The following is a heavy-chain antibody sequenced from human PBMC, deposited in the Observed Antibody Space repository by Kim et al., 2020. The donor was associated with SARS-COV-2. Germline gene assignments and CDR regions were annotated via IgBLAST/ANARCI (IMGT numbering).Heavy chain of an antibody. CDR1: GFTFSGST. CDR3: TRVNPIPGGFDDAFD. CDR2: IRSRPNDYAT. Sequence: GGSLRLSCAASGFTFSGSTMHWVRQASGKGLEWVARIRSRPNDYATADSASGKGTFTSYRDDSKNTAHLQMISRKTEDTAIYSCTRVNPIPGGFDDAFD. D-gene: IGHD5-12*01. V-gene: IGHV3-73*01. J-gene: IGHJ3*02.